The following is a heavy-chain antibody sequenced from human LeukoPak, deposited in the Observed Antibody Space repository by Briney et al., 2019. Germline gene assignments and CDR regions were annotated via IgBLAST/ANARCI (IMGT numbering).Heavy chain of an antibody. CDR2: IYYSGST. CDR1: GGSISSYY. V-gene: IGHV4-59*01. D-gene: IGHD4-17*01. CDR3: ARRGDYGDYVGY. J-gene: IGHJ4*02. Sequence: SETLSLTCTVSGGSISSYYWSWIRQPPGKGLEWVGYIYYSGSTNYNPSLKSRVTISVDTSKTQFSLKLSSVTAADTAVYYCARRGDYGDYVGYWGQGTLVTVSS.